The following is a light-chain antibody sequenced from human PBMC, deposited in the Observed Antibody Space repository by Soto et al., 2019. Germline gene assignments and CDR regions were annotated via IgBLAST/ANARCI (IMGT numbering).Light chain of an antibody. J-gene: IGKJ2*01. CDR2: AAS. Sequence: DIQMTQSPSSLSASVGDRVTITCRASQSISSYLNGYQQKPGKAPKLLIYAASSLQSGVPSRFSGSGSGTDFTLTISSLPPEDFATYYCQQSYSTPPYTFGQGTKLEIK. V-gene: IGKV1-39*01. CDR3: QQSYSTPPYT. CDR1: QSISSY.